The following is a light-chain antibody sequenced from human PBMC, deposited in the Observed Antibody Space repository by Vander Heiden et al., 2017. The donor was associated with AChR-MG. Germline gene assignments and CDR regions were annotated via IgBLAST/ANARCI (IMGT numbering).Light chain of an antibody. CDR3: QQSYSTLYT. CDR1: QSVSRN. CDR2: GAS. V-gene: IGKV1-39*01. Sequence: DIQMTQSPSSLSASVGDRVTITCRASQSVSRNLNWYQQKPGKAPKVLIYGASNLQSGVPSRFSGSGSGTDFTLTISSLQPDDFATYYCQQSYSTLYTFGQGTKLEIK. J-gene: IGKJ2*01.